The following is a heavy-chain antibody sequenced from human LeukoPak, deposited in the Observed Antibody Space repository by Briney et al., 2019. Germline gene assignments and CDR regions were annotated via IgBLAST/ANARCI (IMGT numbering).Heavy chain of an antibody. D-gene: IGHD3-9*01. V-gene: IGHV4-4*07. J-gene: IGHJ5*02. CDR1: GGSIRSDY. CDR3: VRGASGLVVTGNGNWFDP. Sequence: PSETLSLTCSVSGGSIRSDYWSWIRQPAGKGLEWIGRIYTSGSTNYNPSLESRVTMSVDTSKNQFSLELTSVTTADPAMYYCVRGASGLVVTGNGNWFDPWGQGTLVTVSS. CDR2: IYTSGST.